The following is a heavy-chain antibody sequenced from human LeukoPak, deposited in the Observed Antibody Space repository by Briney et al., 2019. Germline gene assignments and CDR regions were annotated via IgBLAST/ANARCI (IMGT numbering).Heavy chain of an antibody. CDR2: IYYSGYT. V-gene: IGHV4-39*07. CDR3: ARLNWNYGYNWFDP. CDR1: EGSISSSSYY. D-gene: IGHD1-7*01. J-gene: IGHJ5*02. Sequence: SETLSLTCTVSEGSISSSSYYWGWIRQPPGKGLEWIGSIYYSGYTYYNPSLKSRVTISVDTSKNQFSLKLRFVTAADTAVYYCARLNWNYGYNWFDPWGQGTLVTVSS.